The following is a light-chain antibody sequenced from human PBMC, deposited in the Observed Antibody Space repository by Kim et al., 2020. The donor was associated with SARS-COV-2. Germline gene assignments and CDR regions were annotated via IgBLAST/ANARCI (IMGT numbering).Light chain of an antibody. CDR3: QQYKNWPWT. CDR1: QSVGSN. V-gene: IGKV3-15*01. CDR2: TDS. J-gene: IGKJ1*01. Sequence: SVSPGERANLSCRASQSVGSNLAWYQQKPGQTPRLLIYTDSTRATGIPARFSGSGSGTEFTLTISSLQSEDFAVYYCQQYKNWPWTFGQGTKVDIK.